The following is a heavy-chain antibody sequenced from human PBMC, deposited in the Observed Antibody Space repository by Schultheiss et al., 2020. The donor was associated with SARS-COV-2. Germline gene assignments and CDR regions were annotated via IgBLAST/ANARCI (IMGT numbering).Heavy chain of an antibody. CDR2: INWNGGST. Sequence: GESMKISCAASGFTFSSYAMSWVRQAPGKGLEWVSGINWNGGSTYYADSVKGRFTISRDNSKNTLYLQMNSLRAEDTAVYYCARDRLPMDVWGKGTTVTVSS. V-gene: IGHV3-23*01. CDR3: ARDRLPMDV. CDR1: GFTFSSYA. J-gene: IGHJ6*03.